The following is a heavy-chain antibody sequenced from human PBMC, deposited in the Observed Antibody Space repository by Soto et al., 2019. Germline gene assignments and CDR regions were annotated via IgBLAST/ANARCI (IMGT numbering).Heavy chain of an antibody. Sequence: PSQTLSLTCAISGDSVSSNSAAWNWIRQSPSRGLEWLGRTCYRSKWYNDYAVSVKSRITINPDTSKNQFSLQLNSVTPEDTAVYYCARATGIAAAGTLDNWFDPWGQGTLVTVSS. V-gene: IGHV6-1*01. CDR3: ARATGIAAAGTLDNWFDP. D-gene: IGHD6-13*01. J-gene: IGHJ5*02. CDR2: TCYRSKWYN. CDR1: GDSVSSNSAA.